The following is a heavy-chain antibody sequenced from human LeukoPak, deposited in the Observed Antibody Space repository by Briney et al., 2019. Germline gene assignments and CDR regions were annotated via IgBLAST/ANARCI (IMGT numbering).Heavy chain of an antibody. Sequence: SETLSLTCAVYGGSFSGYYWSWIRQPPGQGLEWIGEINHSGSTNYNPSLKSRVTISVDTSKNQFSLKLSSVTAADTAVYYCARSGYNSSGYYQKFDYWGQGTLVTVSS. J-gene: IGHJ4*02. CDR2: INHSGST. D-gene: IGHD3-22*01. CDR1: GGSFSGYY. V-gene: IGHV4-34*01. CDR3: ARSGYNSSGYYQKFDY.